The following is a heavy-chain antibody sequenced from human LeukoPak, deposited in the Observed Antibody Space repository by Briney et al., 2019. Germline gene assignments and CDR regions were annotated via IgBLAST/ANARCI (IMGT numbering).Heavy chain of an antibody. Sequence: GASVKVSCKASGYTFTSYGISWVRQAPGQGLEWMGWINPNSGGTNYAQKFQGRVTMTRDTSISTAYMELSRLRSDDTAVYYCASKPYSSSWYAYWGQGTLVTVSS. CDR1: GYTFTSYG. V-gene: IGHV1-2*02. CDR2: INPNSGGT. J-gene: IGHJ4*02. CDR3: ASKPYSSSWYAY. D-gene: IGHD6-13*01.